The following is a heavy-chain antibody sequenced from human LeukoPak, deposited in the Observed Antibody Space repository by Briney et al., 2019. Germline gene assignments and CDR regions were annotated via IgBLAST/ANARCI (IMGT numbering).Heavy chain of an antibody. V-gene: IGHV4-4*07. CDR2: IYSTGST. CDR1: GDSFTIDY. Sequence: PSETLSLTCTVSGDSFTIDYWSWIRQPAGKGLEWIGRIYSTGSTNYSPSLKSRVTMSLDTSKPQFSLRLNSMTAEDTAIYYCARGPTYDSGGRMNYFDYWGQGILVTVSS. J-gene: IGHJ4*02. D-gene: IGHD3-22*01. CDR3: ARGPTYDSGGRMNYFDY.